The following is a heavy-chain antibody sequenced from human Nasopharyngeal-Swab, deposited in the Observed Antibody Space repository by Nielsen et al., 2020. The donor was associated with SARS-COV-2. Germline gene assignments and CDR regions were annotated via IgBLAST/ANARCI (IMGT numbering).Heavy chain of an antibody. V-gene: IGHV1-18*01. CDR2: ISVYDGNT. CDR3: GRGGSKFTTH. D-gene: IGHD3-10*01. J-gene: IGHJ4*02. Sequence: VSVKVSCKTSGYAFVDYGVIWVRQAPGQGLEWVGWISVYDGNTYYAEKFRDRVTMTRDTSARIVYMELGSLTSDDTAVYFCGRGGSKFTTHWGQGTLVSVSS. CDR1: GYAFVDYG.